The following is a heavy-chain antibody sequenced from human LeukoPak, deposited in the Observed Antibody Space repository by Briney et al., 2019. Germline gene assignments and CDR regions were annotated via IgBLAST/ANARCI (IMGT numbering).Heavy chain of an antibody. V-gene: IGHV1-18*01. CDR2: ISAYNGNT. D-gene: IGHD6-6*01. CDR3: ARDTFEYSSSSAGHFDY. Sequence: ASVKVSXKASGYTFTSYGISWVRQAPGQGLEWMGWISAYNGNTNYAQKLQGRVTMTTDTSTSTAYMELRSLRSDDTAVYYCARDTFEYSSSSAGHFDYWGQGTLVTVSS. J-gene: IGHJ4*02. CDR1: GYTFTSYG.